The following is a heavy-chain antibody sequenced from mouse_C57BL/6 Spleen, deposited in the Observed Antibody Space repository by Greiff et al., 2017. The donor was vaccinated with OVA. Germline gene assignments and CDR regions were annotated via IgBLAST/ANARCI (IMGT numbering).Heavy chain of an antibody. Sequence: EVQLQESGPELVKPGASVKMSCKASGYTFTDYNMHWVKQSHGKSLEWIGYINPNNGGTSYNQKFKGKATLTVNKSSSTAYMELRSLTSEDSAVYYCARITTVVARYFDVWGTGTTVTVSS. D-gene: IGHD1-1*01. CDR3: ARITTVVARYFDV. V-gene: IGHV1-22*01. CDR2: INPNNGGT. CDR1: GYTFTDYN. J-gene: IGHJ1*03.